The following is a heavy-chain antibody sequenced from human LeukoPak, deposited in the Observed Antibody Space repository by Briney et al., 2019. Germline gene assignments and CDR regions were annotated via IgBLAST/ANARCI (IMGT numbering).Heavy chain of an antibody. J-gene: IGHJ1*01. Sequence: GGSLTLSCAASGCTVSSNYMSWVRQAPGKGLEWVSVSYSGGSTNYDDSLKGRFTISRDNSKYKLYLQMNRLRAADTAVYYCARVGCDSNAGSESFQHWGQGALVTVSS. CDR1: GCTVSSNY. D-gene: IGHD3-22*01. CDR3: ARVGCDSNAGSESFQH. CDR2: SYSGGST. V-gene: IGHV3-53*01.